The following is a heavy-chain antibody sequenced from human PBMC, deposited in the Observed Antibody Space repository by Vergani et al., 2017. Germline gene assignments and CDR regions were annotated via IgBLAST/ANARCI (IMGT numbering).Heavy chain of an antibody. Sequence: QVQLQESGPGLVKPSETLSLTCIVSGGSIGSHYWSWIRQPPGKGLEWIGYIYYSGSTNYNPSLKSRVTISEDTSKNQFFLKLSSVTAADTAVYYCARASVDTGGCDHWGQGTLVTVSS. D-gene: IGHD5-18*01. CDR3: ARASVDTGGCDH. V-gene: IGHV4-59*11. CDR1: GGSIGSHY. CDR2: IYYSGST. J-gene: IGHJ5*02.